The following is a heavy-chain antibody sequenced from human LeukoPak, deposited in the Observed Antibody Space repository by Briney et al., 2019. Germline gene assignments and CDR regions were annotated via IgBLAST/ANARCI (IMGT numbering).Heavy chain of an antibody. CDR3: ARNPIVRGVIPLVDY. Sequence: PGGSLRLSCAASGFTFSDYYMSWIRQAPGKGLEWVSYISSTSGSDKYYADSVKGRLTISRDNAKNSLYLQMNSLRAEDTAIYYCARNPIVRGVIPLVDYWGQGTLVTVSS. CDR2: ISSTSGSDK. CDR1: GFTFSDYY. D-gene: IGHD3-10*01. J-gene: IGHJ4*02. V-gene: IGHV3-11*01.